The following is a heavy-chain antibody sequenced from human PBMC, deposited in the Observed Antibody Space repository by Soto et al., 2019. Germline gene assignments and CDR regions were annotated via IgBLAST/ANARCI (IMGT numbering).Heavy chain of an antibody. CDR3: AIIAVAVPRSPGIDY. V-gene: IGHV1-2*04. CDR2: INPNSGGT. J-gene: IGHJ4*02. Sequence: ASVKVSCKASGYTFTGYYMHWVRQAPGQGLEWMGWINPNSGGTNYAQKFQGWVTMTRDTSISTAYMELSRLRSDDTAVYYCAIIAVAVPRSPGIDYWGQGTLVTVSS. D-gene: IGHD6-19*01. CDR1: GYTFTGYY.